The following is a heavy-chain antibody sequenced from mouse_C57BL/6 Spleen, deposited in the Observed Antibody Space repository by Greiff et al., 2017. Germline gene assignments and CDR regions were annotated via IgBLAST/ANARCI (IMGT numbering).Heavy chain of an antibody. CDR2: IHPNSGST. Sequence: VQLQQPGAELVKPGASVKLSCKASGYTFTSYWMHWVKQRPGQGLEWIGMIHPNSGSTNYNEKFKSKATLTVDKSSSTAYMQLSSLTSEDSAVYYCARLTHYYYDEDYWGQGTTLTVSS. J-gene: IGHJ2*01. V-gene: IGHV1-64*01. CDR3: ARLTHYYYDEDY. CDR1: GYTFTSYW. D-gene: IGHD2-4*01.